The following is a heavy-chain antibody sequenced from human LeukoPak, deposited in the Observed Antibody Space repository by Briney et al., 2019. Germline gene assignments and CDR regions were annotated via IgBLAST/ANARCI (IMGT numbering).Heavy chain of an antibody. CDR3: AREADDVFFDY. D-gene: IGHD1-1*01. CDR1: GFTFSSYS. J-gene: IGHJ4*02. Sequence: GGSLRLSCAASGFTFSSYSMNWVRQAPGKGLEWVSSISSSSSHIYYADSVKGRFTISRDNAKNSLYLQMNSLRAEDTAVYYCAREADDVFFDYWGQGTLVTVSS. V-gene: IGHV3-21*01. CDR2: ISSSSSHI.